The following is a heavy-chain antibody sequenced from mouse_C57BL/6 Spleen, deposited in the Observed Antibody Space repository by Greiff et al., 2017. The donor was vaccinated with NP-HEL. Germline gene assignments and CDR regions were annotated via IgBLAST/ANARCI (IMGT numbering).Heavy chain of an antibody. V-gene: IGHV5-12*01. CDR3: ARQARLITTVVALDY. CDR1: GFTFSDYY. Sequence: EVKLVESGGGLVQPGGSLKLSCAASGFTFSDYYMYWVRQTPEKRLEWVAYISNGGGSTYYPDTVKGRFTITRDNAKNTLYLQMSRLKSEDTAMYYCARQARLITTVVALDYWGQGTTLTVSS. CDR2: ISNGGGST. D-gene: IGHD1-1*01. J-gene: IGHJ2*01.